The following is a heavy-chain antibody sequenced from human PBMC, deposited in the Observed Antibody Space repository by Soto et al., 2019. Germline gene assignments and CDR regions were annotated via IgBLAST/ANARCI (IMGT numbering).Heavy chain of an antibody. V-gene: IGHV3-48*02. CDR3: ARDGKGAAYTHGPYYFDY. CDR1: GFPFSFYS. Sequence: PGGSLRLSCAASGFPFSFYSMNWVRQATGKGLEWISYITSTSSAINYADSVRGRFTISRDNAMRSLFLHMNSLRDEDTAVYYCARDGKGAAYTHGPYYFDYWRQGALVTVSS. J-gene: IGHJ4*02. CDR2: ITSTSSAI. D-gene: IGHD1-1*01.